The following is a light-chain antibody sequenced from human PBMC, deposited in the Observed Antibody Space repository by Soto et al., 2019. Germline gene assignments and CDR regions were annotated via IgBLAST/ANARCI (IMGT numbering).Light chain of an antibody. CDR2: DVN. CDR1: SSDVGSYDY. CDR3: CAYSTSGTHL. Sequence: QSVLTQPASVSGSPGQSITFFCTGTSSDVGSYDYVSWHQQHPGKAPKLIIYDVNNRPSGVPSRFSGSKSGNTASLIISGLQTEDVADYYCCAYSTSGTHLFGTGPKVTVL. V-gene: IGLV2-14*03. J-gene: IGLJ1*01.